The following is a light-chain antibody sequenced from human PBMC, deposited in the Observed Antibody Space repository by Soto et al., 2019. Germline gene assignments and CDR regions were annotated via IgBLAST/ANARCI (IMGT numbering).Light chain of an antibody. Sequence: LVLTQSPATLSLSKGDTATLSCGASQSSSTYLAWYQQKPGQPPRLLIYDASYRATGIPARFSGSGSGTDFTLTISRLEPEDFAVYYCQQRSSCPLTFGGGTKVDIK. CDR1: QSSSTY. J-gene: IGKJ4*01. V-gene: IGKV3-11*01. CDR3: QQRSSCPLT. CDR2: DAS.